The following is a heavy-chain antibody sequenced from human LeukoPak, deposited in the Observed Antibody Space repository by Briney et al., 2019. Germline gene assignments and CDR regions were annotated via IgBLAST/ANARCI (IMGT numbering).Heavy chain of an antibody. Sequence: SETLSLTCTVSGYSISSGYYWGWIRQPPGKGLEWIGSIYHSGSTYYNPSLKSRVTISVDTSKNQFSLKLSSVTAADTAVYYCARLSEWFFDYWGQGTLVTVSS. V-gene: IGHV4-38-2*02. CDR1: GYSISSGYY. CDR3: ARLSEWFFDY. D-gene: IGHD3-3*01. CDR2: IYHSGST. J-gene: IGHJ4*02.